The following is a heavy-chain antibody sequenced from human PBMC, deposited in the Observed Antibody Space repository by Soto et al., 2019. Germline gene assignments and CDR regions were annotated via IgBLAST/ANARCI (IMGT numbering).Heavy chain of an antibody. D-gene: IGHD6-19*01. CDR3: AKVQYSSGWRQEYYFDY. Sequence: PGGSLRLSCAASGFTFSSYAMSWVRQAPGKGLEWVSAISGSGGSTYYADSVKGRFTISRDNSKNTLYLQMNSLRAEDTAVYYCAKVQYSSGWRQEYYFDYWGQGTLVTVSS. CDR1: GFTFSSYA. J-gene: IGHJ4*02. V-gene: IGHV3-23*01. CDR2: ISGSGGST.